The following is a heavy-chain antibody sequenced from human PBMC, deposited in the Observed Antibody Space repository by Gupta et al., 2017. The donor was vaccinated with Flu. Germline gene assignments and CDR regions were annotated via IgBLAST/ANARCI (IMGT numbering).Heavy chain of an antibody. V-gene: IGHV4-4*07. J-gene: IGHJ6*02. CDR2: IYTSGST. Sequence: QVQLQESGPGLVKPSETLSLTCTVSGGSISSYYWSWLRQPAGKGLEWIGRIYTSGSTNYNPSLKSRVTMSVDTSKNQFSLKLSSVTAADTAVYYCARDGSSRLGYYYGMDVWGQGTTVTVSS. CDR1: GGSISSYY. CDR3: ARDGSSRLGYYYGMDV. D-gene: IGHD6-6*01.